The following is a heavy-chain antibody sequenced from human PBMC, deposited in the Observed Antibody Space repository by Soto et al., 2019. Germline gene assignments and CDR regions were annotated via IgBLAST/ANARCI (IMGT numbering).Heavy chain of an antibody. J-gene: IGHJ4*02. V-gene: IGHV1-2*04. CDR1: GGTFTGYY. CDR2: INPNSGGT. Sequence: GASVKVSCKASGGTFTGYYMHWVRRAPGQGLEWMGWINPNSGGTNYAQKFQGWVTMTRDTSISTAYMELSRLRSDDTAFYYCTKGRYLEWFLSGGAEENWGRGTQVTASS. CDR3: TKGRYLEWFLSGGAEEN. D-gene: IGHD3-3*01.